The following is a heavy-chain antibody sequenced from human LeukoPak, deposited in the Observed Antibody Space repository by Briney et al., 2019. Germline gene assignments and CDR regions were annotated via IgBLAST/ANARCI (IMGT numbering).Heavy chain of an antibody. J-gene: IGHJ6*02. V-gene: IGHV4-34*01. CDR3: ARDSSSVGYSGYDLYYYYYGMDV. CDR2: INHSGST. D-gene: IGHD5-12*01. CDR1: GGSFSGYY. Sequence: SETLSLTCAVYGGSFSGYYWSWIRQPPGKGLEWIGEINHSGSTNYNPSLKSRVTISVDTSKNQFSLKLNSVTPEDTAVYYCARDSSSVGYSGYDLYYYYYGMDVWGQGTTVTVSS.